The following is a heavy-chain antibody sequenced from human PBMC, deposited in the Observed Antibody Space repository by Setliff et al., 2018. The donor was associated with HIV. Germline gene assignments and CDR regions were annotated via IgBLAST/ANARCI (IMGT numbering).Heavy chain of an antibody. Sequence: ASVKVSCKVSGYTLTKLSMHWVRQAPGKGLGWMGGFDPELGETFFAQNFRGRLTMTQDTSTDTAYMELTSLRSDDTAMYYCATDNREGVGTPYYFDYWGQGTQVTVSS. CDR2: FDPELGET. CDR3: ATDNREGVGTPYYFDY. CDR1: GYTLTKLS. D-gene: IGHD1-26*01. J-gene: IGHJ4*02. V-gene: IGHV1-24*01.